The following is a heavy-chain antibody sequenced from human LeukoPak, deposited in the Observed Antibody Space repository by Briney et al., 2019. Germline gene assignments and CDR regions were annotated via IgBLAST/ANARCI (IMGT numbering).Heavy chain of an antibody. CDR1: GYTFTGYH. V-gene: IGHV1-2*04. Sequence: ASVKVSCKASGYTFTGYHLHWVRQAPGQGPEWMGWINPNSGGTNYAQKFQGWVIMTRDTSISTAYMELSRLRSDDTAVYYCATSGTTESAFDIWGQGTLVTVSS. J-gene: IGHJ3*02. CDR2: INPNSGGT. CDR3: ATSGTTESAFDI. D-gene: IGHD1-7*01.